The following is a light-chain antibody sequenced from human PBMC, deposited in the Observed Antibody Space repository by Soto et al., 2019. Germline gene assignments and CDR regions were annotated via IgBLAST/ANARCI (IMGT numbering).Light chain of an antibody. V-gene: IGLV2-18*02. Sequence: QSALTQPPSVSGSPRQSVTISCTGTSSDVGSSNGVSWYQQPPGTAPKLMIYDVSNRPSGVPDRFSGSRSGNTASLTISGLQAEDEADYYCSSYTSSSTYVFGTGTKVTVL. CDR3: SSYTSSSTYV. CDR2: DVS. J-gene: IGLJ1*01. CDR1: SSDVGSSNG.